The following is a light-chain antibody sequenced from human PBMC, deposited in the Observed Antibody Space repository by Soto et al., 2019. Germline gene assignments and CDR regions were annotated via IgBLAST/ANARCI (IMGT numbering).Light chain of an antibody. Sequence: AIPVTQSPSSLSASVGDRVTITCLASQAIRGALAWYQQKPGKPPKLLIYDVSTLENGVPSRFSGDSSGTQFTLTISGLQPEDFGTYYCQQFNSYPITFGHGTRLEIK. J-gene: IGKJ5*01. CDR2: DVS. CDR1: QAIRGA. V-gene: IGKV1-13*02. CDR3: QQFNSYPIT.